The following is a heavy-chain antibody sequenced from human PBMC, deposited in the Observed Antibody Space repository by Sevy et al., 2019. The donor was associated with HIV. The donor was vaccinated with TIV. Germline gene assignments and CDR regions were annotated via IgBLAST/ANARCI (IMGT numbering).Heavy chain of an antibody. Sequence: GGSLRLSCAVSGFNFNIYSMSWVRQAPGKGLEWVSTLSFGGGKINYADSVKGRFIISRDDSKNTLYLQMNSLRAEDTAVYFCAREGCTRHHDYWGQGTLVTVSS. J-gene: IGHJ4*02. CDR3: AREGCTRHHDY. D-gene: IGHD2-8*01. CDR2: LSFGGGKI. V-gene: IGHV3-23*01. CDR1: GFNFNIYS.